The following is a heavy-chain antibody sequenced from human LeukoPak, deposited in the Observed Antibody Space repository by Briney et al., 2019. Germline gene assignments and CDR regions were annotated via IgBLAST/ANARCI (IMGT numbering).Heavy chain of an antibody. V-gene: IGHV3-9*01. J-gene: IGHJ3*02. Sequence: GRSLRLSCAASGFTFDDYAMHWVRQAPGKGLEWVSGISWNSGSIGYADSVKGRFTISRDNAKNSLYLQMNSLRAEDTALYYCAKDIGIVGATSAFDIWGQGTMVTVSS. D-gene: IGHD1-26*01. CDR3: AKDIGIVGATSAFDI. CDR2: ISWNSGSI. CDR1: GFTFDDYA.